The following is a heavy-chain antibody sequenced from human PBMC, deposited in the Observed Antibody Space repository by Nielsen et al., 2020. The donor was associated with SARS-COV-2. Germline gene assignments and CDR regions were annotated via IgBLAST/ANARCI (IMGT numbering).Heavy chain of an antibody. CDR1: GFTFSRSA. J-gene: IGHJ4*02. Sequence: GESLKISCAASGFTFSRSAMHWVRQAPGKGLEWVAVISYDGGNKYYGDSVKGRFTISRDNSKNTLFLQMSSLRAEDTAVYYCAKVRLPLYGNYESDFDCWGQGTLVTVSS. V-gene: IGHV3-30-3*01. CDR2: ISYDGGNK. CDR3: AKVRLPLYGNYESDFDC. D-gene: IGHD1-7*01.